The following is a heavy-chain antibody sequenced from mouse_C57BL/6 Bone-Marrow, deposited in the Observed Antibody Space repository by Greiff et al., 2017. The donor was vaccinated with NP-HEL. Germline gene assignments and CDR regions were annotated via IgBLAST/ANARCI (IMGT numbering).Heavy chain of an antibody. CDR2: IDPETGGT. CDR1: GYTFTDYE. CDR3: TRQLRLRLDY. V-gene: IGHV1-15*01. Sequence: QVQLQQSGAELVRPGASVTLSCKASGYTFTDYEMHWVKQTPVHGLEWIGAIDPETGGTAYNQKFKGKAILTADKSSSTAYMELRSLTSEDSAVYYCTRQLRLRLDYWGQGTTLTVSS. J-gene: IGHJ2*01. D-gene: IGHD3-2*02.